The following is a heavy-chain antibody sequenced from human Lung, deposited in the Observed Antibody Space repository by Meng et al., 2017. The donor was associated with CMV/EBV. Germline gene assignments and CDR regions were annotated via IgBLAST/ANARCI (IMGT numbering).Heavy chain of an antibody. J-gene: IGHJ4*01. CDR1: GYTFTGLF. D-gene: IGHD4-11*01. Sequence: ASVXVSCKVSGYTFTGLFMHWVRQAPGQGLEWMGWFNPEGGGTIFAQRFPGRVTMTEDTSISTVYMELRSLRSDDTAVYYCARALHVEDSDYSDYKDHWGQGTLVTGSS. CDR3: ARALHVEDSDYSDYKDH. CDR2: FNPEGGGT. V-gene: IGHV1-2*02.